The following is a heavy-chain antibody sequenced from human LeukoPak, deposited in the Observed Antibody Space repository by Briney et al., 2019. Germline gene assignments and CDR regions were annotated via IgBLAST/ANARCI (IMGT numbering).Heavy chain of an antibody. CDR3: ARDHCAGGSCYSGPSKGFCS. CDR1: GGSISVYY. V-gene: IGHV4-59*01. J-gene: IGHJ5*02. D-gene: IGHD2-15*01. Sequence: PSETLSLTCTVSGGSISVYYWGWIRQPPGKGLEWIGYIYSSGETNYNPSLKSRVTISVDTSTNQFSLKLSSVTAADTAVYYCARDHCAGGSCYSGPSKGFCSWGQVTLVTVSS. CDR2: IYSSGET.